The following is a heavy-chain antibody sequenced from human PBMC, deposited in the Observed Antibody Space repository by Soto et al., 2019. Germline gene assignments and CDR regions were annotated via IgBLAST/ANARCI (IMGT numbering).Heavy chain of an antibody. D-gene: IGHD3-16*01. CDR1: GFTFSSYD. V-gene: IGHV3-13*01. CDR3: AREGGPSGPLGNIMDV. J-gene: IGHJ6*02. CDR2: IGTAGDT. Sequence: VQLVESGGGLVQPGGSLRLSCAASGFTFSSYDMHWVRQATGKGLEWVSAIGTAGDTYYPGSVKGRFTISRENAKNSLYLQMNSLRAEDTAVYYCAREGGPSGPLGNIMDVWGQGTTVTVSS.